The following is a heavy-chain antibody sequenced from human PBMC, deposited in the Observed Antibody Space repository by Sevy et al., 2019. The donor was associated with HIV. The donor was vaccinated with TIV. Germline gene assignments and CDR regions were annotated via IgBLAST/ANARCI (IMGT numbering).Heavy chain of an antibody. CDR2: IIPSFGTA. J-gene: IGHJ4*02. CDR1: GGTFITSA. V-gene: IGHV1-69*13. Sequence: ASVKVSCKASGGTFITSAVNWVRQAPGQGLEWVGGIIPSFGTANYVQKFKGRVTITADQSTSTVYMALSSLRSDDTAIYYCARVKGMAAINPFDLRGQGTLVTVSS. CDR3: ARVKGMAAINPFDL. D-gene: IGHD6-13*01.